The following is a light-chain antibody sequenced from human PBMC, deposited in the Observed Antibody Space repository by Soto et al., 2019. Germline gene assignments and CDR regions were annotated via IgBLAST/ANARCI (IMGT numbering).Light chain of an antibody. CDR1: SGHSSYA. CDR2: LNSDGSH. CDR3: QTWGTGMGV. J-gene: IGLJ1*01. V-gene: IGLV4-69*01. Sequence: QLVLTQSPSASASLGASVKLTCTLSSGHSSYAIAWHQQQPEKGPRYLMKLNSDGSHSKGDGIPDRFSGFISGAERYLTISSLQSEDEADYYCQTWGTGMGVFGTGTKLTVL.